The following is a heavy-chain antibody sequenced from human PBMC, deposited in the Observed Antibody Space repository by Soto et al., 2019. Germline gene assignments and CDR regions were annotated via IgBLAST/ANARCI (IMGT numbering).Heavy chain of an antibody. CDR3: ARHRPGGGSNDY. CDR2: ISSSSSYT. D-gene: IGHD1-26*01. Sequence: GGSLRLSCAASGFTFSDYYMIWIRQAPGKGLKWVSYISSSSSYTNYADSVKGRFTISRDNAKNSLYLQMNSLRADDTAVYYCARHRPGGGSNDYWGQGTLVTV. J-gene: IGHJ4*01. V-gene: IGHV3-11*03. CDR1: GFTFSDYY.